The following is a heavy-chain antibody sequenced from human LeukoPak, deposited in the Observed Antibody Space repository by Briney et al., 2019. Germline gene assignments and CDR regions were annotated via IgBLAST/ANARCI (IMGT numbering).Heavy chain of an antibody. CDR3: ALLPDY. V-gene: IGHV4-61*02. Sequence: SETLSLTCTVSGGSISSGSYYWSWIRQPAGKGLEWIGRIYTSGSTNYNPPLKSRVTISVDTSKNQFSLKLSSVTAADTAVYYCALLPDYWGQGTLVTVSS. CDR2: IYTSGST. D-gene: IGHD3-22*01. CDR1: GGSISSGSYY. J-gene: IGHJ4*02.